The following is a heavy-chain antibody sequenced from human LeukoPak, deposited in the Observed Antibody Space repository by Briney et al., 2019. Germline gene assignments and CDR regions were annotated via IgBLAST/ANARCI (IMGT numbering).Heavy chain of an antibody. CDR1: GFTFSSYA. V-gene: IGHV3-30*04. D-gene: IGHD5-18*01. Sequence: PGRSLRLSCAASGFTFSSYAMHWVRQAPGKGLEWVAVISYDGSNKYYADSVKGRFTISRDNSKNTLYLQMNSLRAEDTAVYYCARGHTAMVGKIDYWGQGTLVTVSS. CDR2: ISYDGSNK. CDR3: ARGHTAMVGKIDY. J-gene: IGHJ4*02.